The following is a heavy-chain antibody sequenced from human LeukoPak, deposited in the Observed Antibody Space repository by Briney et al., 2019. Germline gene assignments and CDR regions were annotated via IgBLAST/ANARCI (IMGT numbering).Heavy chain of an antibody. J-gene: IGHJ3*02. V-gene: IGHV5-10-1*01. CDR2: IDPSDSYT. CDR1: GYRFTSYW. D-gene: IGHD2-8*01. Sequence: GESLKISCKGSGYRFTSYWISWVRQMPGKDLEWRGRIDPSDSYTNYSPSFQGHLTISADKSISTAYLQWSSLKASDTAMYYCARHQLLGPCFKGVCSDAFDIWGQGTMVAVSS. CDR3: ARHQLLGPCFKGVCSDAFDI.